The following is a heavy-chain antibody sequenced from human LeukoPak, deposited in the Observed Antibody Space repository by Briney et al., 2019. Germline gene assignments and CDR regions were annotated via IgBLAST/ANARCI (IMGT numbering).Heavy chain of an antibody. D-gene: IGHD2-2*01. CDR3: ARLGYCSSRSCYYGMDV. CDR1: GYIFSTHW. V-gene: IGHV5-51*01. CDR2: IYPGNDDT. Sequence: GGSLKISCKGSGYIFSTHWVSWVRQLPGRGLVWMGIIYPGNDDTRYSPSFQGQVTISADKSISTAYLQWSSLKASDTAMYYCARLGYCSSRSCYYGMDVWGQGTTVTVSS. J-gene: IGHJ6*02.